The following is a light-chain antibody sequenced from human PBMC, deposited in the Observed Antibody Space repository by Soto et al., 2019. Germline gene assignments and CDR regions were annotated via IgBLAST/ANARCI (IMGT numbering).Light chain of an antibody. CDR1: SSDVGGYHY. CDR3: SSYTSSSTLVV. Sequence: QSVLTQPASVSGSPGQSITISCTGTSSDVGGYHYVSWYQQHPGKAPKLMIYEVSNRPSGVYNRFSGSKSGNTASLTISGLHAEDEADYYCSSYTSSSTLVVFGGGTKLTVL. J-gene: IGLJ2*01. V-gene: IGLV2-14*01. CDR2: EVS.